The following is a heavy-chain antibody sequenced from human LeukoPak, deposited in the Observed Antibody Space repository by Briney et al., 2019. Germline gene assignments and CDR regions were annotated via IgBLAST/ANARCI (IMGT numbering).Heavy chain of an antibody. CDR1: GFTFSSYA. J-gene: IGHJ6*02. D-gene: IGHD2-15*01. Sequence: PGGSLRLSCAASGFTFSSYAMHWVRQAPGKGLEWVAVISYDGSNKYYADSVKGRFTISRDNAKNSLYLQMNSLRAEDTALYYCAKDVGCSGGTCYSSRYFGMDVWGQGTTVIVSS. V-gene: IGHV3-30-3*01. CDR2: ISYDGSNK. CDR3: AKDVGCSGGTCYSSRYFGMDV.